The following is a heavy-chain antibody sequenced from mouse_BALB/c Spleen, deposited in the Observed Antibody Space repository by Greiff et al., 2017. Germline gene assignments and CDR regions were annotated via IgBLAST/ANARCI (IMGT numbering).Heavy chain of an antibody. J-gene: IGHJ4*01. CDR3: AGITTGNYYAMDY. Sequence: QVHVKQSGAELVRPGVSVKISCKGSGYTFTDYAMHWVKQSHAKSLEWIGVISTYYGDASYNQKFKGKATMTVDKSSSTAYMELARLTSEDSAIYYCAGITTGNYYAMDYWGQGTSVTVSS. V-gene: IGHV1S137*01. CDR1: GYTFTDYA. D-gene: IGHD2-4*01. CDR2: ISTYYGDA.